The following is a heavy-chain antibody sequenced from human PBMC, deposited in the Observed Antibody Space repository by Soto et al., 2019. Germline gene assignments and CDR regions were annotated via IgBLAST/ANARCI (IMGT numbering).Heavy chain of an antibody. V-gene: IGHV3-48*03. CDR3: AIGREWGIDY. J-gene: IGHJ4*02. D-gene: IGHD3-16*01. Sequence: EVQLVESGGGWVQAGVSLHLGCAASGFTFSTYEMNWFRQAPGKGLEWVSYITNSGNAIYYAESVKGRFTISRDNAKNSLFLQMNSLRVEDTAVYYCAIGREWGIDYWGQGTLVTVSS. CDR1: GFTFSTYE. CDR2: ITNSGNAI.